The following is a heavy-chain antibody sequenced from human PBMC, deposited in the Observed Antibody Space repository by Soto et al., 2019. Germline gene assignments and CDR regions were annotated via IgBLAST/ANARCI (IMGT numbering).Heavy chain of an antibody. J-gene: IGHJ6*02. CDR2: IYPGDSDT. V-gene: IGHV5-51*01. D-gene: IGHD6-6*01. CDR1: GYSFTSYW. Sequence: PGVSLKISCKGSGYSFTSYWIGWVRQMPGKGLEWMGIIYPGDSDTRYSPSFQGQVTISADKSISTAYLQWSSLKASDTAMYYCAGTSSSSRFYYYGMDVWGQGTTVTVSS. CDR3: AGTSSSSRFYYYGMDV.